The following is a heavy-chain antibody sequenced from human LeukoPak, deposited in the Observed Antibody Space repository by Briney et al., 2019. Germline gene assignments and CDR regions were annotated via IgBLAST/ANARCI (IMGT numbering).Heavy chain of an antibody. CDR2: ITSSSNYI. CDR1: GFTFSSYN. D-gene: IGHD3-3*01. V-gene: IGHV3-21*01. J-gene: IGHJ4*02. CDR3: ASTIVPPYYDFWSGYYPLDY. Sequence: PGGSLRLSCAASGFTFSSYNMNWVRQAPGKGLEWVSSITSSSNYIYYADSVKGRFTISRDNAKNSLYLQMNSLRAEDTAVYYCASTIVPPYYDFWSGYYPLDYWGQGTLVTVSS.